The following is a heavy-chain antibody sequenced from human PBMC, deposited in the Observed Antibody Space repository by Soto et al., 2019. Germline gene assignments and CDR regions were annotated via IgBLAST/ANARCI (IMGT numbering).Heavy chain of an antibody. CDR3: AKKGPGSLKTYCSGSGCHYAFDL. CDR1: GFTFSSYA. D-gene: IGHD2-15*01. CDR2: ISGGGDGA. J-gene: IGHJ3*01. V-gene: IGHV3-23*01. Sequence: EVQLLESGGGLVQPGGSLRLSCAASGFTFSSYAIICVRQAPGKGLGWVSTISGGGDGAYYTDSVKDHFTISRDKAKNTVYLKMNVLRAEDTAIYYCAKKGPGSLKTYCSGSGCHYAFDLWGQGTMVTVSS.